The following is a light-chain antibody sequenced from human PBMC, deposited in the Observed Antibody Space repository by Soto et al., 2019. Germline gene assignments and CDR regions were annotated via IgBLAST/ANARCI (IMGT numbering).Light chain of an antibody. CDR3: QQYYTTPLT. J-gene: IGKJ4*01. CDR1: QSVLYSSNNKNY. CDR2: WAS. Sequence: DIVMTQSPDSLAVSLGERATINCKSSQSVLYSSNNKNYLAWYQLKQGQPPKLLIYWASTRESGVPERFSGSESGTDFTLAISSLQAEDVAIYYCQQYYTTPLTFGGGTRVEIK. V-gene: IGKV4-1*01.